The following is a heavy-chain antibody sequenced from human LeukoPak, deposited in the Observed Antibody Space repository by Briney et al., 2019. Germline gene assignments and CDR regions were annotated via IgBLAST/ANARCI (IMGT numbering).Heavy chain of an antibody. Sequence: SETLSLTCSVYGGSFSDYFWSWIRQSPGKGLEWSGEIDDGGNTNYNPSLMSRVIVSMEKSKKQFSLVMRSVAAADTAVYYCARFSRITWGDWGDAFDIWGPGKTVIVSS. CDR2: IDDGGNT. J-gene: IGHJ3*02. CDR3: ARFSRITWGDWGDAFDI. D-gene: IGHD2-21*02. CDR1: GGSFSDYF. V-gene: IGHV4-34*01.